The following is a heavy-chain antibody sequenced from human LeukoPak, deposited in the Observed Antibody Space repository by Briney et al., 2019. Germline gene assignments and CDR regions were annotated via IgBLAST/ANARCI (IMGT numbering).Heavy chain of an antibody. CDR3: ARDGEARSSSWYGVGYYFDY. J-gene: IGHJ4*02. D-gene: IGHD6-13*01. Sequence: TGGSLRLSCAASGFTVSSNYMSWVRQTPGKGLEWVSVIYSGGSTYYADSVKGRFTISRDNSKNTLYLQMNSLRAEDTAVYYCARDGEARSSSWYGVGYYFDYWGQGTLVTVSS. CDR2: IYSGGST. CDR1: GFTVSSNY. V-gene: IGHV3-66*01.